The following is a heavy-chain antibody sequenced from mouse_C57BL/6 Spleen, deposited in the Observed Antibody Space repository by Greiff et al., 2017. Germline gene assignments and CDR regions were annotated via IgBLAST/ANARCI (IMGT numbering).Heavy chain of an antibody. CDR2: IDPSDSET. V-gene: IGHV1-52*01. Sequence: QLQQPGAELVRPGSSVKLSCKASGYTFTSYWMHWVKQRPIQGLEWIGNIDPSDSETHYNQKFKDKATLTVDKSSSTAYMQLSSLTSEDSAVYYCARGNYYGSSGDYWGQGTTLTVSS. J-gene: IGHJ2*01. CDR3: ARGNYYGSSGDY. CDR1: GYTFTSYW. D-gene: IGHD1-1*01.